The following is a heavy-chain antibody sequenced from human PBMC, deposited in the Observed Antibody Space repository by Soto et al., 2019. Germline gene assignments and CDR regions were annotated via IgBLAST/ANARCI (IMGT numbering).Heavy chain of an antibody. CDR2: ISSSGST. J-gene: IGHJ6*02. CDR1: GFTFSDYY. V-gene: IGHV3-11*06. Sequence: GGSLRLSCAASGFTFSDYYMIWIRQAPGKGLEYISYISSSGSTNYADSVKGRFIISRDNAKNSLYLQMSSLRAEDTAVYYCARDRGGYDRLYYYHGMDVWGQGTTVTVSS. CDR3: ARDRGGYDRLYYYHGMDV. D-gene: IGHD5-12*01.